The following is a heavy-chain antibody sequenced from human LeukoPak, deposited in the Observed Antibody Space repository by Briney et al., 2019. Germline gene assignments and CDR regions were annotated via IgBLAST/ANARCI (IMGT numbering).Heavy chain of an antibody. CDR1: GYSFTCYG. CDR2: MYPGDSVA. V-gene: IGHV5-51*01. Sequence: GESLKISCKGSGYSFTCYGIGGVRQMPRNGLRWMGSMYPGDSVARHSPSCPGQVTISADKSISTAYLQWSSLKASAPAMYCCARRYGDLKIDYWGQGTLVTVSS. CDR3: ARRYGDLKIDY. D-gene: IGHD4-17*01. J-gene: IGHJ4*02.